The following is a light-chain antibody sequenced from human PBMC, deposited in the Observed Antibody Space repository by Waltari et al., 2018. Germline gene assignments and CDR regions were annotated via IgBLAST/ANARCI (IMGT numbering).Light chain of an antibody. V-gene: IGKV3-20*01. CDR1: QRVSRF. CDR2: AAS. Sequence: EIVLTQSPGTLSLSPGERATLSCRASQRVSRFLAWYQQKPGQAPRLLIYAASNRAAGIPDRFSGSGSGTDFSLTISRLELEDFAVYYCQHHVRLPATFGQGTKVEIK. J-gene: IGKJ1*01. CDR3: QHHVRLPAT.